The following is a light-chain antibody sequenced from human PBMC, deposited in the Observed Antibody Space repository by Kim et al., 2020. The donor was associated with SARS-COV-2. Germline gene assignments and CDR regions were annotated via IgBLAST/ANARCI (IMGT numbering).Light chain of an antibody. Sequence: APGQRVTISCIGSSSNIGAGYDVHWYQQLPGTAPKRLIYGNSNRPSGVPDRFSGSKSGTSASLAITGLQAEDEADYYCQSYDSSVVFGGGTQLTVL. V-gene: IGLV1-40*01. CDR3: QSYDSSVV. CDR1: SSNIGAGYD. J-gene: IGLJ2*01. CDR2: GNS.